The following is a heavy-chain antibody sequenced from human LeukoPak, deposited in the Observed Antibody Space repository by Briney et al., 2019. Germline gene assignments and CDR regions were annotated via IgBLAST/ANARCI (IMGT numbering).Heavy chain of an antibody. D-gene: IGHD1-26*01. CDR1: GYTFTSYA. CDR3: ARHYSGNSGWFDP. Sequence: ASVKVSCKASGYTFTSYAIHWVRQAPGQRLEWMGWINAGYGNTKYSQTFQGRVTITRDTSANTAYMDLSSLRSEDTAVYYCARHYSGNSGWFDPWGQGILVTVSS. J-gene: IGHJ5*02. V-gene: IGHV1-3*01. CDR2: INAGYGNT.